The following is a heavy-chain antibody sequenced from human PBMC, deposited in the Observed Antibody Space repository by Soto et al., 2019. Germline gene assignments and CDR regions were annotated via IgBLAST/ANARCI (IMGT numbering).Heavy chain of an antibody. V-gene: IGHV3-23*01. J-gene: IGHJ4*02. CDR3: AKEAAAGLYFFDY. CDR1: GFPFSSNA. CDR2: ISGSDGST. D-gene: IGHD6-13*01. Sequence: PGGSLRLSCAASGFPFSSNALSWVRLAPGKGLEWVSTISGSDGSTYYADPVKGRFIISRDSSRNTLYLQMNSLRAEDTAVYYCAKEAAAGLYFFDYGGQGTLVTVSS.